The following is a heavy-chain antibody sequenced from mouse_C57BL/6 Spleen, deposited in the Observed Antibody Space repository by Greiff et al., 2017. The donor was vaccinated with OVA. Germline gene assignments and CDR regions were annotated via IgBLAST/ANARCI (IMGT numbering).Heavy chain of an antibody. Sequence: QVQLKESGAELVKPGASVKISCKASGYAFSSYWMNWVKQRPGKGLEWIGQIYPGDGDTNYNGKFKGKATLTADKSSSTAYMQLSSLTSEDSAVYICAREGGYYYGSSYAMDYWGQGTSVTVSS. CDR1: GYAFSSYW. V-gene: IGHV1-80*01. D-gene: IGHD1-1*01. CDR3: AREGGYYYGSSYAMDY. CDR2: IYPGDGDT. J-gene: IGHJ4*01.